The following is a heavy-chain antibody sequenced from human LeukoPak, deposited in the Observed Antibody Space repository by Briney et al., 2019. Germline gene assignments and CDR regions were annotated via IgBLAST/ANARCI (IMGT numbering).Heavy chain of an antibody. CDR1: GFPFTSYS. D-gene: IGHD5-18*01. CDR2: ISSSSSYI. V-gene: IGHV3-21*01. CDR3: ARDQLRGYSHSFDY. J-gene: IGHJ4*02. Sequence: GGSLTLSCAASGFPFTSYSMNWVRRAPGEGLGWVSSISSSSSYIYYAGSVKGRFTISRDNAKNSLYLQMNSLRAEDTAVHYCARDQLRGYSHSFDYWGQGTLVTVSS.